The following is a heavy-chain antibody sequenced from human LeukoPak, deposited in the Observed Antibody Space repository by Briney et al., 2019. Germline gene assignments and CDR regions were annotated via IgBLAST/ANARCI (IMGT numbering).Heavy chain of an antibody. Sequence: GASVRVSCKASGYTFTSYGISWVRQAPGQGLEWMGGISAYNGNTNYAQKLQGRVTMTTDTSTSTAYMELRSLRSDDTAVYYCARDLSSSSRYNYYYGMDVWGQGTTVIVSS. J-gene: IGHJ6*02. V-gene: IGHV1-18*01. CDR2: ISAYNGNT. CDR3: ARDLSSSSRYNYYYGMDV. CDR1: GYTFTSYG. D-gene: IGHD6-6*01.